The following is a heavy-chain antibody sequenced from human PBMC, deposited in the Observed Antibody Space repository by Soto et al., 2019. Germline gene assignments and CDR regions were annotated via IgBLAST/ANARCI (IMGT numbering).Heavy chain of an antibody. CDR1: GFTFSSYA. D-gene: IGHD2-15*01. CDR3: AREDSRYCSGGSCYYFDY. V-gene: IGHV3-30-3*01. J-gene: IGHJ4*02. CDR2: ISYDGSNK. Sequence: QVQLVESGGGVVQPGRSLRLSCAASGFTFSSYAMHWVRQAPGKGLEWVAVISYDGSNKYYADSVKGRFTISRDNSKNTLYLKMNSRRAEETAVYYCAREDSRYCSGGSCYYFDYWGQGTLVTVSS.